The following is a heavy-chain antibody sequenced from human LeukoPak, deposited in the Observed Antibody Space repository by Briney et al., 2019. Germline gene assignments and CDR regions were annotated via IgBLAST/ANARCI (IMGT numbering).Heavy chain of an antibody. V-gene: IGHV1-18*01. CDR2: ISAYNGNT. D-gene: IGHD6-19*01. J-gene: IGHJ4*02. Sequence: ASVKVSCKASGYSFTSYGLSWLRQAPGQGLEWMGWISAYNGNTKYAQRLQGRVTLTTDTSTSTAYMELRSLRSDDTAVYYCARDVTVADTWGQGTLVTVSS. CDR3: ARDVTVADT. CDR1: GYSFTSYG.